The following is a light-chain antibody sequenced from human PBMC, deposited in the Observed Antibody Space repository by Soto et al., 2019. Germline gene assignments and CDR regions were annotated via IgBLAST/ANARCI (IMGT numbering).Light chain of an antibody. Sequence: QSVLTQPASVSESPGQSITISCTGTSSDIGVSTFVSWYQQHPGKAPELIIYEVSDRPSGVSHRLSGSKSVNTASLTISGLQAEYEADYYCSSYTTSHTLVFCGGTKLTVL. CDR3: SSYTTSHTLV. CDR1: SSDIGVSTF. V-gene: IGLV2-14*01. CDR2: EVS. J-gene: IGLJ2*01.